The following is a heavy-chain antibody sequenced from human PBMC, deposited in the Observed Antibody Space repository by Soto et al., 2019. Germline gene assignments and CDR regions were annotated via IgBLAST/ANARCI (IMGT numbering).Heavy chain of an antibody. D-gene: IGHD5-12*01. CDR3: AGKGTKWLRTYYFDY. CDR2: INHSGST. CDR1: GGSFSGYY. J-gene: IGHJ4*02. Sequence: SETLSLTCAVYGGSFSGYYWSWIRQPPGKGLEWIGEINHSGSTNYNPSLKSRVTISVDTSKNQFSLKLSSVTAADTAVYYCAGKGTKWLRTYYFDYWGQGTLVTVSS. V-gene: IGHV4-34*01.